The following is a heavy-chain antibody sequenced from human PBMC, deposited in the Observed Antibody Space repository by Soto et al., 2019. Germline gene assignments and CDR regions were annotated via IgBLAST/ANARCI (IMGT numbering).Heavy chain of an antibody. D-gene: IGHD3-10*02. Sequence: QVQLIQSGADVTKSGASAKVSCKASGYTFTDYFINWVRQAPREVLDWMGWIKPNSGDTNSAPKSQDMVTMSNDPPICAVYVELTRFRSDDTAVQDCARAHCVQVANSYCMDVGGQVTTFTVSS. CDR1: GYTFTDYF. J-gene: IGHJ6*02. V-gene: IGHV1-2*02. CDR3: ARAHCVQVANSYCMDV. CDR2: IKPNSGDT.